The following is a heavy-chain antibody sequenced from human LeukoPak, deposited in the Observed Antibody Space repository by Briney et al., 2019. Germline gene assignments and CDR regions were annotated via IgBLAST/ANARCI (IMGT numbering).Heavy chain of an antibody. J-gene: IGHJ4*02. Sequence: EGSLRLSCAASGFTFSRNAMAWVRQAPGKGLEVVAGIENEANIKYADSVRGRFTISRDNSKNTVSLQMSSLRAEDTAMYYCAKDILYWSFDSWGQGILVTVSP. V-gene: IGHV3-23*01. CDR1: GFTFSRNA. D-gene: IGHD1-1*01. CDR2: IENEANI. CDR3: AKDILYWSFDS.